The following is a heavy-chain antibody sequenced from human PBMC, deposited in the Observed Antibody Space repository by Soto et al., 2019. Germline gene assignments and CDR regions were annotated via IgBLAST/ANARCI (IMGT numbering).Heavy chain of an antibody. Sequence: GGSLRLSCAASGFTFSNSAMTWVRQAPGKGLEWVSSISGSGGNTYYADSVKGRFIISRDNSKNTLYLQVNSLRAEDTAVYYCAKGGGHQYESSGYYGFWGQGTLVTVSS. CDR1: GFTFSNSA. CDR2: ISGSGGNT. J-gene: IGHJ4*02. CDR3: AKGGGHQYESSGYYGF. D-gene: IGHD3-22*01. V-gene: IGHV3-23*01.